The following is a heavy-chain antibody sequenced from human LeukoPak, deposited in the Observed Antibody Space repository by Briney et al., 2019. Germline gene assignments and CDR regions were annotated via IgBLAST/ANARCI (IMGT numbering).Heavy chain of an antibody. CDR2: IYYSGST. CDR3: ARDLSSGWYNYFDY. CDR1: GGSSSSYY. V-gene: IGHV4-59*01. Sequence: SETLSPTCTVSGGSSSSYYWSWIRQLPGKGLEWIGYIYYSGSTNYNPSLTSRVTISVDTSKNQFSLKLSSVTAADTAVYYCARDLSSGWYNYFDYWGQGTLVTVSS. J-gene: IGHJ4*02. D-gene: IGHD6-19*01.